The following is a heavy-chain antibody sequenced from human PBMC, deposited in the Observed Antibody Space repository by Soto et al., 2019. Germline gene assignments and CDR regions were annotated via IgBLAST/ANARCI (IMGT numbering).Heavy chain of an antibody. J-gene: IGHJ6*02. CDR2: IDPRGAVT. D-gene: IGHD3-16*02. CDR3: ARDPKGNQYRLDV. V-gene: IGHV1-46*01. CDR1: GYTFTSYH. Sequence: QVQLVQSGTEVRKPGASVKISCRASGYTFTSYHVHWVRQAPGQGLEWMGTIDPRGAVTTYAQRFQGRVTMTRDASTSTVYMELSSLRSDDTAMYYCARDPKGNQYRLDVWGQGTPVTVSS.